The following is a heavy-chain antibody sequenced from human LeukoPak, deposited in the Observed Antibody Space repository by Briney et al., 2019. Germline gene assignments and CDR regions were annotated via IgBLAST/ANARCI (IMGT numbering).Heavy chain of an antibody. J-gene: IGHJ6*03. CDR3: ARDEVGASRTTGYYYYMDV. Sequence: GGSLRLSCAASGFTFSDYYMSWIRQAPAKGLEWVSYISSSGSTIYYADSVKGRFTISRDNAKNSLYLQMNSLRAEDTAVYYCARDEVGASRTTGYYYYMDVWGKVTTVTVSS. V-gene: IGHV3-11*04. CDR1: GFTFSDYY. D-gene: IGHD1-26*01. CDR2: ISSSGSTI.